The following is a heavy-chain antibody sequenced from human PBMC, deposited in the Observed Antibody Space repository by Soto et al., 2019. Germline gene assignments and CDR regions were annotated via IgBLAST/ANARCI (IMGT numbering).Heavy chain of an antibody. CDR2: IYYSGST. J-gene: IGHJ5*02. V-gene: IGHV4-39*01. CDR1: GGSISSSSYY. CDR3: ARLDMVRVLWFDP. D-gene: IGHD3-10*01. Sequence: LSLTCTVSGGSISSSSYYWGWIRQPPGKGLEWFGSIYYSGSTYYNPSLKSRVTISVDTSKNQFSLKLSSVTAADTAVYYCARLDMVRVLWFDPWGQGTLVTVSS.